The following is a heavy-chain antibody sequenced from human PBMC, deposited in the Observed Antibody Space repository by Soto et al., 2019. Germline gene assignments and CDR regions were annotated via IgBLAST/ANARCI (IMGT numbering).Heavy chain of an antibody. CDR2: IWYDGSNK. CDR3: ARDGSRDSSGWYNAIDF. CDR1: GFTFSSYW. Sequence: GGSLRLSCAASGFTFSSYWMSWVRQAPGKGLEWVAVIWYDGSNKYYADSVKGRFTISRDNSKNTLYLQMNSLRAEDTAVYYCARDGSRDSSGWYNAIDFWGQGTMVTVPS. J-gene: IGHJ3*01. V-gene: IGHV3-33*08. D-gene: IGHD6-19*01.